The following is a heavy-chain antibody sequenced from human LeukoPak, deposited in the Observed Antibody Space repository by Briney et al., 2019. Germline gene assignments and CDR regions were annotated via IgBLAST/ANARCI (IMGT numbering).Heavy chain of an antibody. V-gene: IGHV3-7*01. CDR1: GFTFSNYW. J-gene: IGHJ4*02. CDR3: ARDLQGEYFDY. CDR2: INQDGSEK. Sequence: GGSLRLSCAASGFTFSNYWMSWVRQAPGKGLEWVANINQDGSEKYYVDSVKGRFTISRDNAKNSLYLQMNSLRAEDTAVYYCARDLQGEYFDYWGQGTLVTVSS. D-gene: IGHD3-16*01.